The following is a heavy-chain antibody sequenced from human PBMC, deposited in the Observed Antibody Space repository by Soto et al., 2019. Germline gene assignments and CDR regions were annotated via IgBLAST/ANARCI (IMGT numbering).Heavy chain of an antibody. CDR2: LGWNGVTI. V-gene: IGHV3-9*01. CDR3: AASRAYDSSDYSGFHYGMAV. CDR1: GFTFDDYA. Sequence: EVQLVESGGGLVQPGRSLRLSCAASGFTFDDYAMHWVRQVPGKGLQWVSGLGWNGVTIGYAASVKGRFTISRDHDTKSLYHQMNGLRPDDTALYFCAASRAYDSSDYSGFHYGMAVWGLGTTVTVS. D-gene: IGHD3-22*01. J-gene: IGHJ6*02.